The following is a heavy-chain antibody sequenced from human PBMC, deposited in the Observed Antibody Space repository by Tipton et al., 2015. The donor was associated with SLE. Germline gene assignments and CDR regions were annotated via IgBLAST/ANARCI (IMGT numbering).Heavy chain of an antibody. D-gene: IGHD1-26*01. CDR2: IYYSGST. J-gene: IGHJ4*02. V-gene: IGHV4-61*01. CDR1: GGSVSSGSYY. Sequence: GLVKPSETLSLTCTVSGGSVSSGSYYWSWIRQPPGKGLEWIGYIYYSGSTNYNPSLKSRVTISVDTSKNQFSLKLSSVTAADTAMYYCARGVGADYWGQGTLVTVSS. CDR3: ARGVGADY.